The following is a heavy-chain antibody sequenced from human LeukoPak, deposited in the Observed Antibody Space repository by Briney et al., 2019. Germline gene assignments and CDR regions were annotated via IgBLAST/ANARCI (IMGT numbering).Heavy chain of an antibody. V-gene: IGHV3-23*01. Sequence: GGSLRPSCAASGFTFSSYAMSWVRQAPGKGLEWVSLVSGSGGSTYYADSVRGRFTISRDNSKNTLYLLMNSLRVEDTAVYYCAKNPRTAALPTYFDSWGQGTLVTVSS. CDR2: VSGSGGST. CDR3: AKNPRTAALPTYFDS. CDR1: GFTFSSYA. J-gene: IGHJ4*02. D-gene: IGHD6-6*01.